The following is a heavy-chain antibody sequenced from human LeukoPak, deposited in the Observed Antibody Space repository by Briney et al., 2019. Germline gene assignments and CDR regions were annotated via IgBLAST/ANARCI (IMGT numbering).Heavy chain of an antibody. D-gene: IGHD3-10*01. V-gene: IGHV4-4*02. Sequence: SGTLSLTCAVSGGSISSSNWWSWVRQPPGKGLEWIGEIYHSGSTNYNPSLKSRVTMSIDTSKNQFSLNLRSVTAADTAVYYCAKVAKYYYGSETYFFFDHWGQGTLVTVSS. CDR2: IYHSGST. CDR1: GGSISSSNW. J-gene: IGHJ4*02. CDR3: AKVAKYYYGSETYFFFDH.